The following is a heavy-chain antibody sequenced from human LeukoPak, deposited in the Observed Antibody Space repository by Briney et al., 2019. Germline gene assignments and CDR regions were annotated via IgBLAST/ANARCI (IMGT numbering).Heavy chain of an antibody. J-gene: IGHJ4*02. CDR1: GFTFSNAW. V-gene: IGHV3-7*01. CDR2: IKQDGSEK. Sequence: GGSLRLSCAASGFTFSNAWMSWVRQAPGKGLEWVANIKQDGSEKYYVDSVKGRFTISRDNAKNSLYLQMNSLRAEDTAVYYCARGHTGYYGSGRAVFDYWGQGTLVTVSS. D-gene: IGHD3-10*01. CDR3: ARGHTGYYGSGRAVFDY.